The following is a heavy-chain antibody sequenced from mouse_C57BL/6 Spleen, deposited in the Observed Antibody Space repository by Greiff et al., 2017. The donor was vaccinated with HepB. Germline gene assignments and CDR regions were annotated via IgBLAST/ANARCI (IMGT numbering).Heavy chain of an antibody. Sequence: VKLVESGPGLVAPSQSLSITCTVSGFSLTSYAISWVRQPPGKGLEWLGVIWTGGGTNYNSALKSRLSISKDNSKSQVFLKMNSLQTDDTARYYCARAGSSYEGYYAMDYWGQGTSVTVSS. CDR3: ARAGSSYEGYYAMDY. J-gene: IGHJ4*01. CDR1: GFSLTSYA. V-gene: IGHV2-9-1*01. CDR2: IWTGGGT. D-gene: IGHD1-1*01.